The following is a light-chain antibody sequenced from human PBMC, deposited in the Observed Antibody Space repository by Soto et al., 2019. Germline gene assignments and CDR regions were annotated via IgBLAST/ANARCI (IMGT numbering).Light chain of an antibody. CDR2: DAS. V-gene: IGKV1-5*01. J-gene: IGKJ1*01. CDR1: QSISSW. Sequence: DIQMTQSPSTLSASVGYRVTITCRASQSISSWLAWYQQKPGKAPKLLIYDASSLESGVPSRFSGSGSGTEFTLNISSLQPDDFATYYCQQYNSYSLWTFGQGTKVDIK. CDR3: QQYNSYSLWT.